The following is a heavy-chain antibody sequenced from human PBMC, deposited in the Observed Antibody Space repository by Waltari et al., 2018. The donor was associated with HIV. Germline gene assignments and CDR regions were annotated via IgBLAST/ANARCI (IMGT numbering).Heavy chain of an antibody. Sequence: EVKLVESGGGLIQPGRSLRLSCAASGFNFNTYGINWVRQAPGKGLEWISYFNSDSKTMYYADSLKGRITVSRDNAKNLVYLQMNSLRAEDTAVYYCARDQGSMIRGVLAYWGQGTLVTVSS. V-gene: IGHV3-48*01. CDR3: ARDQGSMIRGVLAY. CDR1: GFNFNTYG. J-gene: IGHJ4*02. D-gene: IGHD3-10*01. CDR2: FNSDSKTM.